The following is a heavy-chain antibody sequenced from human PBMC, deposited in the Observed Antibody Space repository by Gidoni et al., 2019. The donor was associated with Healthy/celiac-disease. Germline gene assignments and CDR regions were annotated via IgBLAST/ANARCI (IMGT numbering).Heavy chain of an antibody. CDR2: IRSKAYSGTT. D-gene: IGHD3-3*01. J-gene: IGHJ3*02. CDR3: TRGGSGITIFGVVLQAFDI. CDR1: GFTFGDYA. V-gene: IGHV3-49*04. Sequence: EVQLVASGGGLVQPGRSLRLSCTASGFTFGDYALLCVRQAPGKGLEWVEFIRSKAYSGTTEYAASVKGRFTISRDDSKSIAYLQMNSLKTEDTAVYYCTRGGSGITIFGVVLQAFDIWGQGTMVTVSS.